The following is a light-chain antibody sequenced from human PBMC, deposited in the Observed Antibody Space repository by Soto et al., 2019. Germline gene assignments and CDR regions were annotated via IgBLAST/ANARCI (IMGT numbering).Light chain of an antibody. V-gene: IGLV2-14*01. Sequence: QSALTQPASVSGSPGQSITMSCTGTRTDVGGYNFVSWYQQHPGKVPKLMIYDVTIRPSGVSARFSGSKSGNTASLTISGLQAEDEADYYCSSYTVSTTVVFGGGTKLTVL. CDR3: SSYTVSTTVV. J-gene: IGLJ2*01. CDR2: DVT. CDR1: RTDVGGYNF.